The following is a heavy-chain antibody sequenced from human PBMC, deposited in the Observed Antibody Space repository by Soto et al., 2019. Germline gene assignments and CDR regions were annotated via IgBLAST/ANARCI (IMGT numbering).Heavy chain of an antibody. V-gene: IGHV1-8*01. CDR2: MEPSTGRT. D-gene: IGHD1-26*01. CDR3: ARGVSAGVDY. Sequence: QAQLVQSGAEVKKPGASVKVSCKASGYSFTSLDINWVRQTAGQGLEWMGWMEPSTGRTGYAQKFQGRVTMTRDTSINTAYMELTTLTSDDTAFYYCARGVSAGVDYWGQGTLVTVSS. J-gene: IGHJ4*02. CDR1: GYSFTSLD.